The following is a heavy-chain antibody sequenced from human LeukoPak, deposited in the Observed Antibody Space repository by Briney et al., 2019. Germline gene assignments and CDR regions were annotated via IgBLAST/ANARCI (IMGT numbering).Heavy chain of an antibody. J-gene: IGHJ4*02. CDR2: ISGSGGST. D-gene: IGHD5-24*01. CDR3: ARGLSLGWLQFYFDY. Sequence: TGGSLRLSCVASGFTFSTYGMSWVRQAPGKGLEWVSAISGSGGSTYYADSVKGRFTISRDNSKNTLYLQMNSLRAEDTAVYYCARGLSLGWLQFYFDYWGQGTLVTVSS. V-gene: IGHV3-23*01. CDR1: GFTFSTYG.